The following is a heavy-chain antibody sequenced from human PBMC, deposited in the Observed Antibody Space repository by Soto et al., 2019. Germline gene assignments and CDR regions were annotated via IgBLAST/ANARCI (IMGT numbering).Heavy chain of an antibody. V-gene: IGHV2-5*02. CDR1: GFSLSTSGVG. CDR2: IYWADSK. CDR3: AHKGSGSRASDY. Sequence: QITLKESGPTLVKPTQTLTLPCTFSGFSLSTSGVGVGWIRQPPGKALEWLAVIYWADSKTYNPSLKSRLTITKDTSRDQVVLTMTIRDPVDTATYYCAHKGSGSRASDYWGQGALVTVSS. D-gene: IGHD3-10*01. J-gene: IGHJ4*02.